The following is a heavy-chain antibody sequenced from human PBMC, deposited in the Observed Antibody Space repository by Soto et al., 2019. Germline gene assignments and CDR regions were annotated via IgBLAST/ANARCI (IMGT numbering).Heavy chain of an antibody. D-gene: IGHD2-2*03. Sequence: GALVKVSCKASGGTFSSYTISWVRQAPGQGLEWMGRIIPILGIANYAQKFQGRVTITADKSTSTAYMELSSLRSEDTAVHYCARGGYCSSTSCYSRYYYYYMDVWGKGTTVTVSS. CDR2: IIPILGIA. CDR1: GGTFSSYT. CDR3: ARGGYCSSTSCYSRYYYYYMDV. V-gene: IGHV1-69*02. J-gene: IGHJ6*03.